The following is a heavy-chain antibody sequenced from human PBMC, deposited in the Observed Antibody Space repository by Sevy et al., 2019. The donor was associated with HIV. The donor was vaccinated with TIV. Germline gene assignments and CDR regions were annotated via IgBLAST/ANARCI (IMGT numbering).Heavy chain of an antibody. D-gene: IGHD2-8*01. J-gene: IGHJ4*02. CDR2: LSFGCGKI. Sequence: GGSLRLSCAASGFTFNIYSMSWVRQTPGKGLEWVATLSFGCGKINHADSVKGRFTMSRDDSKNAVSLQMNNLRVEDTAIYYCAREGCTKPHDYWGQGTLVTVSS. CDR1: GFTFNIYS. CDR3: AREGCTKPHDY. V-gene: IGHV3-23*01.